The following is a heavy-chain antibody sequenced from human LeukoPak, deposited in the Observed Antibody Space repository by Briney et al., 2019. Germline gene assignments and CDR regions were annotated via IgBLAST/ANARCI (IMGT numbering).Heavy chain of an antibody. Sequence: GGSLRLSCAASGFTVSSNYMSWVGQAPGKGLEWVSVIYSAGSTYYADPVKGRFTISRDNSKNTLYLQMNSLRAEDTAVYYCARVVGNWFDPWGQGTLVTVSS. D-gene: IGHD1-26*01. CDR2: IYSAGST. V-gene: IGHV3-53*01. CDR3: ARVVGNWFDP. CDR1: GFTVSSNY. J-gene: IGHJ5*02.